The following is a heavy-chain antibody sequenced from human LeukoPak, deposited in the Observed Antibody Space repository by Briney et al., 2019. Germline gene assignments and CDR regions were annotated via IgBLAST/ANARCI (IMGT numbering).Heavy chain of an antibody. V-gene: IGHV4-39*07. Sequence: SETLSLTCTVSGGSISSSSHYWGWIRQPPGKGLEWIGSIYYSGSTYYNPSLKSRVTISVDTSKNQFSLKLSSVTAADTAVYYCARVEKGPVAKRFDYWGQGTLVTVSS. CDR2: IYYSGST. CDR1: GGSISSSSHY. D-gene: IGHD2-15*01. J-gene: IGHJ4*02. CDR3: ARVEKGPVAKRFDY.